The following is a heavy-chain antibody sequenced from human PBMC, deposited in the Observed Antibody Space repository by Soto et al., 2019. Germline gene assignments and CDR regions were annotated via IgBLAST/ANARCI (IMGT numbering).Heavy chain of an antibody. CDR3: AKELPDSGGYNPPFVGY. J-gene: IGHJ4*02. V-gene: IGHV3-23*01. Sequence: GGSLRLSCAASGFTFSSYAMSWVRQAPGKGLEWVSAISGSGGSTYYADSVKGRFTISRDNSKNTLYLQMNSLRAEDTAVYYXAKELPDSGGYNPPFVGYWGQGTLVTVSS. CDR1: GFTFSSYA. CDR2: ISGSGGST. D-gene: IGHD3-22*01.